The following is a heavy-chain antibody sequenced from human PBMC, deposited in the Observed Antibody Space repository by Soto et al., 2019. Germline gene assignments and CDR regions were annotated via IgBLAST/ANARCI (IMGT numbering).Heavy chain of an antibody. J-gene: IGHJ5*02. CDR3: ARGVVVPAAPFDP. Sequence: QVQLQGSGPGLVKPSQTLSLTCTVSGGSISSGGYYWSWIRQHPGKGLEWIGYIYYSGSTYYNPSLKSRVTISVDTSKNQFSLKLSSVTAADTAVYYCARGVVVPAAPFDPWGQGTLVTVSS. CDR2: IYYSGST. V-gene: IGHV4-31*03. CDR1: GGSISSGGYY. D-gene: IGHD2-2*01.